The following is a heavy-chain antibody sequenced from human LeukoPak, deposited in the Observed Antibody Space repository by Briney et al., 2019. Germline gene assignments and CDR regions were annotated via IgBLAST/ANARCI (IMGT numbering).Heavy chain of an antibody. V-gene: IGHV3-33*01. CDR1: GFTFSSYG. D-gene: IGHD2-2*01. CDR2: IWYDGSNK. Sequence: PGGSLRLSCAASGFTFSSYGMHWVRQAPGKGLEWVAVIWYDGSNKYYADSVKGRFTISRDNSKNTLYLQMNSLRAEDTAVYYCARDRDLVVPAATFDYWGQGTLVTVSS. CDR3: ARDRDLVVPAATFDY. J-gene: IGHJ4*02.